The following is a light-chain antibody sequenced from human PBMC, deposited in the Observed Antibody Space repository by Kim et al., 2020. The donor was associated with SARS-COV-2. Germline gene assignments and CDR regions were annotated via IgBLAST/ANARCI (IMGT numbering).Light chain of an antibody. CDR3: QQYGSSLYT. CDR2: GAS. J-gene: IGKJ2*01. Sequence: EIVLTQSPGTLSLSPGERATLSCRASQSVSINYLALYQQKPGQAPRLLIYGASSRATGIPDRFSGSGSGTDFTLTISRLEPEDFAVYYCQQYGSSLYTFGQGTKLEI. V-gene: IGKV3-20*01. CDR1: QSVSINY.